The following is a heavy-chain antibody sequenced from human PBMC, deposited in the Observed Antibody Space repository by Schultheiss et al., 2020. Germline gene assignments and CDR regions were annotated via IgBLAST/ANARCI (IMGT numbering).Heavy chain of an antibody. Sequence: ASVKVSCKASGYTFTSYYMHWVRQAPRQGLEWMGIINPSGGSTSYAQKFQGRVTMTRDTSTSTVYMELSSLRSEDTAVYYCARDRAAAGTYYGMDVWGQGTTVTVSS. CDR2: INPSGGST. CDR1: GYTFTSYY. CDR3: ARDRAAAGTYYGMDV. D-gene: IGHD6-13*01. J-gene: IGHJ6*02. V-gene: IGHV1-46*01.